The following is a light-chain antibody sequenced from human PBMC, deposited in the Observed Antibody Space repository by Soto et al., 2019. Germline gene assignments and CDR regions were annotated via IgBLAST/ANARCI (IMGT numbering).Light chain of an antibody. CDR3: SSFTSINTSV. V-gene: IGLV2-14*01. CDR1: SSDVGGYNY. J-gene: IGLJ3*02. CDR2: EVS. Sequence: QSVLTQPASVSGSPGQSITISCTGTSSDVGGYNYVSWYQQHPGKAPKLMIYEVSNRPSGVSNRFSGSKSGNTASLTISGLHTEDEADYYCSSFTSINTSVFGGGTKLTVL.